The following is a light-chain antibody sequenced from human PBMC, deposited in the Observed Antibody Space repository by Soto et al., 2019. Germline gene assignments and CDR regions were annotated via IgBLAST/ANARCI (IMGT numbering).Light chain of an antibody. V-gene: IGKV1-17*01. CDR3: LQYNNYPPT. CDR2: AAS. CDR1: QAIRSA. Sequence: IQLTQSPSSLSASVGDRVTITCRASQAIRSALGWYQQKPGKVPKLLIYAASTLQSGVPPRFSGSGSGTEFTLTVTSLQPEDFAAYYCLQYNNYPPTFGQGTKVDIK. J-gene: IGKJ1*01.